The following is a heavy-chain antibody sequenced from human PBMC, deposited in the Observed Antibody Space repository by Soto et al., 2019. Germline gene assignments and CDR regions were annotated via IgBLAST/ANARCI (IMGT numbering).Heavy chain of an antibody. CDR2: INHSGST. Sequence: QVQLQQWGAGLLKPSETLSLTCAVYGGSFSGYYWSWIRQPPGKGLEWIGEINHSGSTNYNPSLKSRVTISVDTSKNQFSLKLSSVTAADTAVYYCARGQRRIVVVVAATLDFDYWGQGTLVTVSS. CDR1: GGSFSGYY. V-gene: IGHV4-34*01. CDR3: ARGQRRIVVVVAATLDFDY. D-gene: IGHD2-15*01. J-gene: IGHJ4*02.